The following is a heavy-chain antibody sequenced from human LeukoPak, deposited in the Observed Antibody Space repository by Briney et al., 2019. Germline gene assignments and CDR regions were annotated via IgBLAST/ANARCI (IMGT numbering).Heavy chain of an antibody. J-gene: IGHJ4*02. CDR1: GFTVSRNY. V-gene: IGHV3-66*01. CDR2: IYSGGRT. CDR3: GRGHWGLDY. D-gene: IGHD7-27*01. Sequence: PGGSLRLSCAASGFTVSRNYMSWVRQAPGKGLEWVSVIYSGGRTYYADSVKGRFTTSRDNAKSSLYLQMNSLRAEDTAVYYCGRGHWGLDYWGQGALVTVSS.